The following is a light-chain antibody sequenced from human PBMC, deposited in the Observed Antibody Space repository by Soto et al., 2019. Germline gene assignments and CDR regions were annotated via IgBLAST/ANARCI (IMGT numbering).Light chain of an antibody. Sequence: SVLTQPASVSGSPGQSISISCTGTIIDVYSYNFFSFYQHHPGKAPKLMIFDFSNRPSGFSNRFSCSNSCNTSSLTISGLQAEDEADYYSTSYTTSSTYVLGTGTRSPS. CDR2: DFS. CDR3: TSYTTSSTYV. J-gene: IGLJ1*01. CDR1: IIDVYSYNF. V-gene: IGLV2-14*03.